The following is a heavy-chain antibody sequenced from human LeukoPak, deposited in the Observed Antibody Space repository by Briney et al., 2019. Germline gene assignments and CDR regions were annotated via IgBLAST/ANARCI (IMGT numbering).Heavy chain of an antibody. D-gene: IGHD4-11*01. Sequence: SVKVSCKASGGTFSSYTISWVRQAPGQGLEWMGRIIPILGIANYAQKFQGRVTITADKSTSTAYMELSSLRSEDTAVYYCARDAYSDYDQGSFDIWGQGTMVTVSS. CDR1: GGTFSSYT. J-gene: IGHJ3*02. CDR2: IIPILGIA. V-gene: IGHV1-69*04. CDR3: ARDAYSDYDQGSFDI.